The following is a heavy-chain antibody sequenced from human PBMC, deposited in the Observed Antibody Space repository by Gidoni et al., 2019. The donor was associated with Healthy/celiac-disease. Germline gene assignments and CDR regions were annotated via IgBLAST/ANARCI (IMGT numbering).Heavy chain of an antibody. CDR2: ISGSGGST. CDR3: AKPYGGFYYYYMDV. Sequence: EVQLLESGGGLVQPGGSLRLSCAASGFACRSYTMSWVRQAPGKGLEWVSAISGSGGSTYYADSVKGRFTISRDNSKNTLYLQMNSLRAEDTAVYYCAKPYGGFYYYYMDVWGKGTTVTVSS. V-gene: IGHV3-23*01. D-gene: IGHD4-17*01. J-gene: IGHJ6*03. CDR1: GFACRSYT.